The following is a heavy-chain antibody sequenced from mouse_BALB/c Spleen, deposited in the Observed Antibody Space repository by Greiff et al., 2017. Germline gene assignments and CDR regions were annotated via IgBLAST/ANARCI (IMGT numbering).Heavy chain of an antibody. D-gene: IGHD2-3*01. CDR2: INPYNGDT. V-gene: IGHV1-20*02. CDR1: GYSFTGYF. J-gene: IGHJ2*01. Sequence: VHVKQSGPELVKPGASVKISCKASGYSFTGYFMNWVMQSHGKSLEWIGRINPYNGDTFYNQKFKGKATLTVDKSSSTAHMELRSLASEDSAVYYCARANDGYPHYWGQGTTLTVSS. CDR3: ARANDGYPHY.